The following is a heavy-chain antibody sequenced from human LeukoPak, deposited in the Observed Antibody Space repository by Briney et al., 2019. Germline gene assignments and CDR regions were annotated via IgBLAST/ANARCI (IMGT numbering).Heavy chain of an antibody. Sequence: GGSLRLSCTVSGFTFSSYAMSWLRQAPGKGLEWVSSISESGGSTYYTDSVKGRFTISRDNSKSTLYLQMNSLRAEDTAIYYCVLTPALRYVDYWGQGTLVTVSS. V-gene: IGHV3-23*01. J-gene: IGHJ4*02. CDR2: ISESGGST. D-gene: IGHD4-17*01. CDR3: VLTPALRYVDY. CDR1: GFTFSSYA.